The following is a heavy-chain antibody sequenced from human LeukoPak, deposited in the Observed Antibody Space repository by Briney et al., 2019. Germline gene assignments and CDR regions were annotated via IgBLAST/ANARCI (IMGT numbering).Heavy chain of an antibody. Sequence: GESLKISCQGSGYNFPIYWIGWVRQMPGQGLEWMGIIYPDDSNTIYGPSFQGQVTISADKSISTAYLQWSSLKASDTAMYYCARPKTGDLVGSMIDAFDIWGQGTMVTVSS. CDR2: IYPDDSNT. D-gene: IGHD7-27*01. CDR1: GYNFPIYW. J-gene: IGHJ3*02. V-gene: IGHV5-51*01. CDR3: ARPKTGDLVGSMIDAFDI.